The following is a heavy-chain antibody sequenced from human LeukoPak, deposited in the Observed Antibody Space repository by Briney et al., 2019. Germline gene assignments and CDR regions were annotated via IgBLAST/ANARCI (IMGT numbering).Heavy chain of an antibody. V-gene: IGHV3-48*04. CDR2: ISSSSSTI. CDR1: GFTFSSYS. Sequence: GGSLRLSCAASGFTFSSYSMTWVRQAPGKGLEWVSYISSSSSTIYYADSVKGRFTISRDNAKNSLYLQMNSLRAEDTAVYYCAKDEVIPSYYYIDVWGKGTTVTVSS. D-gene: IGHD2-2*01. CDR3: AKDEVIPSYYYIDV. J-gene: IGHJ6*03.